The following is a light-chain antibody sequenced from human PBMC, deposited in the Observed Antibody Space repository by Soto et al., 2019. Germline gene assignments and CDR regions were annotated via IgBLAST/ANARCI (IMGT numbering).Light chain of an antibody. Sequence: EVVMTQSPATLSVSLGDRATLSCRAIQSVSSNLAWYQQKPGQAPRLLIYVASTRDNGIPARLSGSGSGTEFTLTLSSLQSEDFAVYPCQQYNHXPLTCGGGTKV. CDR2: VAS. CDR1: QSVSSN. V-gene: IGKV3-15*01. J-gene: IGKJ4*01. CDR3: QQYNHXPLT.